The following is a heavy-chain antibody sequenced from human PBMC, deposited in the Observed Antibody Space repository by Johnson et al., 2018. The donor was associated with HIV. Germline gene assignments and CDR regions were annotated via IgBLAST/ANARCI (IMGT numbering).Heavy chain of an antibody. CDR1: GFTFSRYA. J-gene: IGHJ3*02. CDR3: ARGRWLRDAFDI. V-gene: IGHV3-30-3*01. D-gene: IGHD3-22*01. CDR2: ISNDGSDK. Sequence: VHLVESGGGVVQPGRSLRLSCAASGFTFSRYAMHWVRQAPGKGLECVAVISNDGSDKYYADSVKGRFTISRDNSKNTLYLQMNSLRAEDTAVYYCARGRWLRDAFDIWGQGTMVTVSS.